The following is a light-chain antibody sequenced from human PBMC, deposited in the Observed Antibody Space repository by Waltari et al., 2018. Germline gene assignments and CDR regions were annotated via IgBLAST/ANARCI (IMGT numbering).Light chain of an antibody. J-gene: IGKJ1*01. CDR3: QKSSSTPPWT. Sequence: DIQMTQSPSSLSASVRDGVTITCRASQSISIYLNWYQQKPGKAPKLLIYAASTLQSGVPSRFSGSGSGTEFTLTISSLQPEDFATYYCQKSSSTPPWTFGQGTKVEIK. CDR2: AAS. CDR1: QSISIY. V-gene: IGKV1-39*01.